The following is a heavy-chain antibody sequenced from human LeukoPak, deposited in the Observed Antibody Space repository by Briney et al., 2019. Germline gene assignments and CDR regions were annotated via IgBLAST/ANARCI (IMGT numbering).Heavy chain of an antibody. D-gene: IGHD1-26*01. J-gene: IGHJ3*02. CDR2: IRYDGSNT. CDR3: AKTTIVGATVDAFDI. V-gene: IGHV3-30*02. Sequence: GGSLRLSCAASGFTFSNFGMHWVRQAPGKGLGCVALIRYDGSNTYYADSVKGRFTISRDNSKNTLYLQMNSLRPEDTAVYSCAKTTIVGATVDAFDIWGQGTMVTVSS. CDR1: GFTFSNFG.